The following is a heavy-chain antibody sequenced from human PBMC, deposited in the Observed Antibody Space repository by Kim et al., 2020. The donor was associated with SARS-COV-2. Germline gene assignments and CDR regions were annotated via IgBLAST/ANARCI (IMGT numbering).Heavy chain of an antibody. J-gene: IGHJ6*02. CDR1: GFTFSSYS. D-gene: IGHD5-12*01. CDR2: ISSSSSTI. CDR3: ARAGYSGYEGHYYYYGMDV. V-gene: IGHV3-48*04. Sequence: GGSLRLSCAASGFTFSSYSMNWVRQAPGKGLEWVSYISSSSSTIYYADSVKGRFTISRDNAKNSLYLQMNSLRAEDTAVYYCARAGYSGYEGHYYYYGMDVWGQGTTVTVSS.